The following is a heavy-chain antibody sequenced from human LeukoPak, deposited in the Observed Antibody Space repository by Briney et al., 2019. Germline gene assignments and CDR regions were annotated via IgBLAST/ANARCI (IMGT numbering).Heavy chain of an antibody. CDR3: ARASTRGSGWYIYYYYGMDV. J-gene: IGHJ6*02. CDR2: MNPNSGNT. V-gene: IGHV1-8*01. D-gene: IGHD6-19*01. CDR1: GYTFTSYD. Sequence: EASVKVSCKASGYTFTSYDINWVRQATGQGLEWMGWMNPNSGNTGYAQKFQGRVTMTRNTSISTAYMELSSLRSEDTAVYYCARASTRGSGWYIYYYYGMDVWGQGTTVTVSS.